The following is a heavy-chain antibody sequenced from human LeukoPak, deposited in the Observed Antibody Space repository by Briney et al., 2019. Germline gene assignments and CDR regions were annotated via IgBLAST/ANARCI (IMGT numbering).Heavy chain of an antibody. CDR3: ARSRNSGSYYRHTVRGWFDP. V-gene: IGHV4-59*11. D-gene: IGHD3-10*01. CDR2: IYYSGST. CDR1: GGSISSHY. Sequence: SETLSLTCTVPGGSISSHYWSWIRQPPGKGLEWIGYIYYSGSTNYNPSLKSRVTISVDTSKNQFSLKLSSVTAADTAVYYCARSRNSGSYYRHTVRGWFDPWGQGTLVNVSS. J-gene: IGHJ5*02.